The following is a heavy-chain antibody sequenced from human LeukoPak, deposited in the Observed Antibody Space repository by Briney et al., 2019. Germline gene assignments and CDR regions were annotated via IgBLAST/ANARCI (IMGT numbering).Heavy chain of an antibody. CDR2: ISSTSTSI. CDR1: GFTFSSST. J-gene: IGHJ5*02. D-gene: IGHD5-24*01. CDR3: ARASNPWLQLT. V-gene: IGHV3-21*04. Sequence: GGSLRLSCAASGFTFSSSTMNWVRQAPGKGLEWVSSISSTSTSINYADSVRGRFTISRDNAQTSLYLQMNSLRAEDTAVYYCARASNPWLQLTWGQGTLVTVSS.